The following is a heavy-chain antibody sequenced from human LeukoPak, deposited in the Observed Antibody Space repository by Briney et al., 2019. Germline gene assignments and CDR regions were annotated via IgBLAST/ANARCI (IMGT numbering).Heavy chain of an antibody. CDR3: AKVASLMVAIIDY. J-gene: IGHJ4*02. Sequence: GGSLRLSCAASGFTFSSYGMHWVRQAPGKGLEWVAVISYDGSNKYYADSVKGRFTISRDNSKNTLYLQMNSLRAEDTAVYYCAKVASLMVAIIDYWGQGTLVTVSS. CDR1: GFTFSSYG. D-gene: IGHD5-12*01. V-gene: IGHV3-30*18. CDR2: ISYDGSNK.